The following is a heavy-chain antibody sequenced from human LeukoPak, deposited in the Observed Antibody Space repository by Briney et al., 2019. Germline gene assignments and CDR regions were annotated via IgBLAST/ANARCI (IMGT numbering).Heavy chain of an antibody. CDR3: ARGARYCTSTSCQVRYYTDV. CDR1: GFTFSAYY. V-gene: IGHV3-74*01. D-gene: IGHD2-2*01. J-gene: IGHJ6*03. CDR2: TNSDGTST. Sequence: AGGSLRLSCAASGFTFSAYYIHWVRQVPGKGLVWVSRTNSDGTSTGYADSVKGRFTISRDNAKNTLYLQMNSLRAEDTAVYYCARGARYCTSTSCQVRYYTDVWGKGTTVTISS.